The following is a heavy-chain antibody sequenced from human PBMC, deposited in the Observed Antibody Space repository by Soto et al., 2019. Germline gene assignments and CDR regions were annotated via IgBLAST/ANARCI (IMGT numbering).Heavy chain of an antibody. V-gene: IGHV3-30-3*01. CDR3: ARDLPRITMIVVVTPDY. CDR2: ISYDGSNK. CDR1: GFTFSSYA. J-gene: IGHJ4*02. D-gene: IGHD3-22*01. Sequence: GGSLRLSCAASGFTFSSYAMHWVRQAPGKGLEWVAVISYDGSNKYYADSVKGRFTISRDNSKNTLYLQMNSLRAEDTAVYYCARDLPRITMIVVVTPDYWGQGTLVTVSS.